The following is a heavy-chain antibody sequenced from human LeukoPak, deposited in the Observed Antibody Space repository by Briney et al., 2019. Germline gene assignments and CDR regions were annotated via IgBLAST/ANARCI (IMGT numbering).Heavy chain of an antibody. J-gene: IGHJ4*02. CDR1: GITFSSYA. Sequence: GGPLRLSCAASGITFSSYAMSWVRQAPGKGLEWVSAISASSGSTYSADSVKGRFTISRDNSKNTLYLQMNSLRAEDTAIYYCAPNWNLDYWGQGSLVTVSS. CDR2: ISASSGST. CDR3: APNWNLDY. D-gene: IGHD1-1*01. V-gene: IGHV3-23*01.